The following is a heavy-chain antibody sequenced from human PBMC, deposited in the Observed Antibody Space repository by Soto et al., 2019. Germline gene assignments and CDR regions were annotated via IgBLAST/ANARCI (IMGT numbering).Heavy chain of an antibody. J-gene: IGHJ4*02. V-gene: IGHV3-23*01. CDR3: AKDRETNIVLMVYAPPSCFYC. D-gene: IGHD2-8*01. CDR2: ISGSGGST. CDR1: GFTFSSYA. Sequence: GGSLRLSCAASGFTFSSYAMSWVRQSPGKGLEWVSAISGSGGSTYYADSVKGRFTISRDNSKNTLYLQMNSLRAEDTAVYYCAKDRETNIVLMVYAPPSCFYCWGQGTLFTVSS.